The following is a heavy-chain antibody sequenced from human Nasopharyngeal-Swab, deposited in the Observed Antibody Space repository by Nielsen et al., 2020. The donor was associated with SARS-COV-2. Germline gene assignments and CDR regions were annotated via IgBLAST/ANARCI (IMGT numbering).Heavy chain of an antibody. D-gene: IGHD5-24*01. CDR3: GRYGYNAALDY. V-gene: IGHV3-7*01. CDR2: IKQDGSEK. CDR1: GFTFSNNW. Sequence: GGSLRLSCAASGFTFSNNWMSWVRQAPGKGLEWVVNIKQDGSEKFYVDSVKGRFTISRDNAKNSLYLQMNTLRVEDTAVYYCGRYGYNAALDYWGQGTLVTVSS. J-gene: IGHJ4*02.